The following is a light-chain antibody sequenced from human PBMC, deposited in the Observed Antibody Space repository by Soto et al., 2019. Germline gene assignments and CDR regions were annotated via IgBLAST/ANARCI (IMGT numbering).Light chain of an antibody. V-gene: IGLV2-14*01. CDR1: SSDVGGYNY. CDR2: DVS. Sequence: QSALTQPASVSGSPGQSITISCTGTSSDVGGYNYVSWYQQHPGKAPKLMIHDVSSRPSGVSNRFSGSKSGNTASLTISWLQAEDEADYYCSSYTSSSPYVVFGGGTKLTVL. CDR3: SSYTSSSPYVV. J-gene: IGLJ2*01.